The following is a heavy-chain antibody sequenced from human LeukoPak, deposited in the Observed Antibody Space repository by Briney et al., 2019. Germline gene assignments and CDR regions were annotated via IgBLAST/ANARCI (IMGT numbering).Heavy chain of an antibody. J-gene: IGHJ6*04. D-gene: IGHD3-10*02. Sequence: GGSLRLSCAASGFTFSSYSMNWVRQAPGKGLEWVSSISSSSSYIYYADSVKGRFTISRDNAKNSVFLQMNSLRAEDTAVYYCAELGITMIGGVWGKGTTVTISS. CDR2: ISSSSSYI. V-gene: IGHV3-21*01. CDR1: GFTFSSYS. CDR3: AELGITMIGGV.